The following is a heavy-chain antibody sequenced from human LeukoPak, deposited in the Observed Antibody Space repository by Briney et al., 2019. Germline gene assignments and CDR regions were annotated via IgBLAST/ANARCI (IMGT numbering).Heavy chain of an antibody. D-gene: IGHD3-22*01. CDR3: ASATYYYDSSGYHRPEYYFDY. Sequence: SETLSLTCTVSGGSISSYYWSWIRQPAGKGLEWIGRIYTSGSTNYNPSLKSRVTMSVDTSKNQFSLKLSSVTAADPAVYYCASATYYYDSSGYHRPEYYFDYWGQGTLVTVSS. V-gene: IGHV4-4*07. J-gene: IGHJ4*02. CDR2: IYTSGST. CDR1: GGSISSYY.